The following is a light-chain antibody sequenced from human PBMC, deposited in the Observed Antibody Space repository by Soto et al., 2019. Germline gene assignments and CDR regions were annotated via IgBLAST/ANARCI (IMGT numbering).Light chain of an antibody. J-gene: IGLJ1*01. CDR2: EVS. Sequence: QSVLTQPASVSGSPGPSITISCTGTSSDVGGYNYVYWYQQHPGKAPKLMIYEVSNRPSGVSNRFSGSTSGNTASLTISGLQAEDEADYYSSSYTRSSTDVFGTGTKVNVL. CDR3: SSYTRSSTDV. V-gene: IGLV2-14*01. CDR1: SSDVGGYNY.